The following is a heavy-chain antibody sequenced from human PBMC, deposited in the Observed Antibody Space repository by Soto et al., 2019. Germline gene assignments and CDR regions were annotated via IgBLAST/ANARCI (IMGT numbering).Heavy chain of an antibody. J-gene: IGHJ4*02. Sequence: ASVKVSCKASGYTFTSYDINWVRQATGQGLEWMGWMNPSRGNIGYAQKFRGRVTMPRNTSISTAYMELSSLRSEDTVFFYCARTGANYDPPDSVSDYWGQGTLVTVSS. V-gene: IGHV1-8*01. CDR2: MNPSRGNI. CDR1: GYTFTSYD. CDR3: ARTGANYDPPDSVSDY. D-gene: IGHD3-3*01.